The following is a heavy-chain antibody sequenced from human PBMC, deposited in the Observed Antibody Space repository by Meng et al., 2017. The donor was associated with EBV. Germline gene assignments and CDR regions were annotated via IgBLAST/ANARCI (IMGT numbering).Heavy chain of an antibody. CDR3: ARAEIAAAGRLDY. CDR1: GGTFSSYA. V-gene: IGHV1-69*06. CDR2: IIPIFGTA. D-gene: IGHD6-13*01. J-gene: IGHJ4*02. Sequence: QVQAGQSGAEGKKPGSAVKVSCKASGGTFSSYAISWVRQAPGQGLEWMGGIIPIFGTANYAQKFQGRVTITADKSTSTAYMELSSLRSEDTAVYYCARAEIAAAGRLDYWGQGTLVTVSS.